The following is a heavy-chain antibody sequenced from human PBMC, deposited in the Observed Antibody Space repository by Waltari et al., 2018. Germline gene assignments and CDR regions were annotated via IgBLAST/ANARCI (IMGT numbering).Heavy chain of an antibody. CDR1: GGSISSYY. CDR2: IYYSGST. D-gene: IGHD3-3*01. V-gene: IGHV4-59*01. J-gene: IGHJ6*02. Sequence: QVQLQESGPGLVKPSETLSLTCTVSGGSISSYYWSWIRQPPGKGLEWIGYIYYSGSTNYNPSLKSRVTISVDTSKNQFSLKLSSVTAADTAVYYCARGDDFWSGADGMDVWGQGTTVIVSS. CDR3: ARGDDFWSGADGMDV.